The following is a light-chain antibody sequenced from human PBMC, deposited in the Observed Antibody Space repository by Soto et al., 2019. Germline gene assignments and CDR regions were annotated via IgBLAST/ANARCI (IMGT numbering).Light chain of an antibody. CDR3: QQYGSSPWGT. CDR1: QSVSSSY. V-gene: IGKV3-20*01. CDR2: GAS. J-gene: IGKJ1*01. Sequence: EIVLTQSPGTLSLSPGERATLSCRASQSVSSSYLAWYQQKPGQATRLLIYGASSRGTGIPDRVSGSGSGKDFTLTSSSMEHEAFAVYFCQQYGSSPWGTFGQDTKVEIK.